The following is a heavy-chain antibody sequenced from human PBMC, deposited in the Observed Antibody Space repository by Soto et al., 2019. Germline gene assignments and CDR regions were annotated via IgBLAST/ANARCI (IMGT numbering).Heavy chain of an antibody. Sequence: EVQLVESGGGLVQPGGSLRLSCAASGFAFSTSDMNWVRQAPGKGLEWISYISGASSTIYYAHSVKGRFTISRDDAGYSLYLQMNSLRAEDTAMYYCARDLYGGNSHAVDIWGQGTVVIVSS. D-gene: IGHD2-21*02. CDR3: ARDLYGGNSHAVDI. CDR2: ISGASSTI. CDR1: GFAFSTSD. J-gene: IGHJ3*02. V-gene: IGHV3-48*01.